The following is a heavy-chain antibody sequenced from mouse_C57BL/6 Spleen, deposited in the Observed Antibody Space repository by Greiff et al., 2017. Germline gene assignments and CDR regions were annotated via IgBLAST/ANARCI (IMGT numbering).Heavy chain of an antibody. CDR3: ARSSFYYGNDGWFAY. CDR2: IYPGSGST. CDR1: GYTFTSYW. V-gene: IGHV1-55*01. D-gene: IGHD2-2*01. Sequence: QVQLQQPGAELVKPGASVKMSCKASGYTFTSYWITWVKQRPGQGLEWIGDIYPGSGSTNYNEKFKSKATLTVDTSSSTAYMQLSSLTSEDSAVYYCARSSFYYGNDGWFAYWGQGTLVTVSA. J-gene: IGHJ3*01.